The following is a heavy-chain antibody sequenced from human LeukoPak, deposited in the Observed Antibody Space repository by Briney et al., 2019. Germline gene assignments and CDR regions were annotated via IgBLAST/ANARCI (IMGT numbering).Heavy chain of an antibody. V-gene: IGHV3-7*03. CDR2: INQDGSEK. Sequence: GGSLRLSCAASGFTFSSYWMNWVRQAPGKGLEWVAYINQDGSEKYYVDSVKGRFTISRDNAKNSLYLQMNSLRAEDTAVNYCARGRYCSGGSCYSDYWGQGTLVTVSS. D-gene: IGHD2-15*01. J-gene: IGHJ4*02. CDR3: ARGRYCSGGSCYSDY. CDR1: GFTFSSYW.